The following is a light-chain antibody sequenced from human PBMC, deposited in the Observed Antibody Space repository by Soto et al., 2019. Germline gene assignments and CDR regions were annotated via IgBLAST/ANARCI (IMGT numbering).Light chain of an antibody. CDR1: SSNIGAGYD. V-gene: IGLV1-40*01. CDR2: GNS. Sequence: QSVLTQPPSVSGAPGQRVTISCTGGSSNIGAGYDVHWYQQLPGTAPKLLISGNSNRTSGVPDRFSGSKSGTSASLAITGLQAEDEADYYCQSYDSSLSGSVFGGGTKLTVL. J-gene: IGLJ3*02. CDR3: QSYDSSLSGSV.